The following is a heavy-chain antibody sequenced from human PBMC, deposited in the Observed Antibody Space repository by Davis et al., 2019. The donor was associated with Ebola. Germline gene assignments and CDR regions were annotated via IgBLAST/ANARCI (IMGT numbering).Heavy chain of an antibody. J-gene: IGHJ4*02. CDR3: VKDGLSRSTYYYDSSGYERDY. V-gene: IGHV3-64D*06. CDR2: ISSNGGST. Sequence: PGGSLRLSCSASGFTFSSYAMHWVRQAPGKGLEYVSAISSNGGSTYYADSVKGRFTISRDNSKNTLYLQMSSLRAEDTAVYYCVKDGLSRSTYYYDSSGYERDYWGQGTLVTVSS. CDR1: GFTFSSYA. D-gene: IGHD3-22*01.